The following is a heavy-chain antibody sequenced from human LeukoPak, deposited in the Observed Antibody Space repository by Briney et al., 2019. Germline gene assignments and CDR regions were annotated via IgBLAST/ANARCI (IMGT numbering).Heavy chain of an antibody. CDR3: AREAGGGAYCGGDCYPK. CDR2: ISSSSSYI. Sequence: GGSLRLSCAASGFTFSSYSMNWVRQAPGKGLEWVSSISSSSSYIYYADSVKGRFTISRDNAKNSLYLHMNSLRAEDAAVYYGAREAGGGAYCGGDCYPKWGQGTLVTVSS. J-gene: IGHJ4*02. CDR1: GFTFSSYS. V-gene: IGHV3-21*01. D-gene: IGHD2-21*01.